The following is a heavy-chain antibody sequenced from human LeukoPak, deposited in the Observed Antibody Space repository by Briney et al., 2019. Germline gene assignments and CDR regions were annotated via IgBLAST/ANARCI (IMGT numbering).Heavy chain of an antibody. CDR3: TKDRRGPAAGTWYFDS. J-gene: IGHJ4*02. D-gene: IGHD6-13*01. CDR2: ITAIDGRT. Sequence: GGSLRLSCVASGFTFSSTTMGWVRQAPGRGLEWVSSITAIDGRTYYADSVRGRFTISRDNSKNAVYLQLNSLRAGDTAIYYCTKDRRGPAAGTWYFDSWGQGTLVTVSS. V-gene: IGHV3-23*01. CDR1: GFTFSSTT.